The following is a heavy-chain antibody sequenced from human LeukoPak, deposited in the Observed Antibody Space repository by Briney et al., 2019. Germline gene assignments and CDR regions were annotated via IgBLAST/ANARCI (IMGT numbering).Heavy chain of an antibody. CDR1: GGPISSYY. D-gene: IGHD2-21*02. J-gene: IGHJ3*02. Sequence: SETLSLTCTVSGGPISSYYWSWIRQPPGKGLEWIGYIYYSGSTNYNPSLKSRVTISVDTSKNQFSLKLSSVTAADTAVYYCAREAYCGGDCYPPGASDIWGQGTMVTVSS. V-gene: IGHV4-59*01. CDR2: IYYSGST. CDR3: AREAYCGGDCYPPGASDI.